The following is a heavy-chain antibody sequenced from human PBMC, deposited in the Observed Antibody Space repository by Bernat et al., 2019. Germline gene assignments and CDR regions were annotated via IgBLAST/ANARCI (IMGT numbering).Heavy chain of an antibody. V-gene: IGHV2-5*02. CDR2: IFWDDEK. CDR3: AHGGSMSRGVDYFDY. J-gene: IGHJ4*02. D-gene: IGHD3-10*01. Sequence: QITLKESGPTLVKPTQTLTLTCTFSGFSLNSNGMGVGWIRQPPGKALEWLALIFWDDEKAFSPSLKRRLTIIKDTSRNQVVLTMTNMDPVDTATYFCAHGGSMSRGVDYFDYWGQGTLVTVSS. CDR1: GFSLNSNGMG.